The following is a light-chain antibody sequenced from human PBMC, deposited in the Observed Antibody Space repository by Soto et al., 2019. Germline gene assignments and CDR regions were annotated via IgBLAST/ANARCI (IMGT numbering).Light chain of an antibody. Sequence: EIVLTQSPGTLSLSPGERATRSCRASQSVRSRFLAWYQQKPGQAPKVLIYGASTRATGIPDRFSGSGSGTDFTLTISRLEPEDFAVYYCQQYESSRTFGQGTKVEMK. J-gene: IGKJ1*01. CDR2: GAS. V-gene: IGKV3-20*01. CDR3: QQYESSRT. CDR1: QSVRSRF.